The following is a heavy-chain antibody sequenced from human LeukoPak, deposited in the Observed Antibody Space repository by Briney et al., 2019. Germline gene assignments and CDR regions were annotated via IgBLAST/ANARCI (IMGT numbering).Heavy chain of an antibody. CDR3: ARDLDTYYYDSSGYWDY. J-gene: IGHJ4*02. D-gene: IGHD3-22*01. CDR2: INPSGGST. V-gene: IGHV1-46*01. Sequence: ASVKVSCKASGYTFTSYYMHWVRQAPGQGLEWMGIINPSGGSTSYAQKFQGRVTMTRDTSTSTVYMELSSLRSEDTAVYYCARDLDTYYYDSSGYWDYWGQGTLVTVSS. CDR1: GYTFTSYY.